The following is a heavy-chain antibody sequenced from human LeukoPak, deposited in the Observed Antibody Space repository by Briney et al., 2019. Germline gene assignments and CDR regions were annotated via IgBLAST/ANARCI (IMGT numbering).Heavy chain of an antibody. Sequence: PGGSLRLSCAASGFTFSTYWMSWVRQAPGKGLEWVANIKQDGSEKYYVDSVKGRFTISRDNAKNSLYLQMNSLRAEDTAVYYYARDFNVGYDFDYWGQGTLVTVSS. CDR2: IKQDGSEK. CDR1: GFTFSTYW. J-gene: IGHJ4*02. D-gene: IGHD1-1*01. CDR3: ARDFNVGYDFDY. V-gene: IGHV3-7*01.